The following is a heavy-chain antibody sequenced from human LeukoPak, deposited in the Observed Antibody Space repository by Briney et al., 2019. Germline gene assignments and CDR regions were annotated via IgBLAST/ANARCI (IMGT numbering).Heavy chain of an antibody. D-gene: IGHD5-18*01. V-gene: IGHV1-2*06. CDR1: GYTFTGYY. CDR3: ARFRSGYSYVH. J-gene: IGHJ4*02. Sequence: ASVKVSCMASGYTFTGYYMHWVRQAPGQGLEWMGRINPNSGGTNYAQKFQGRVTMTRDTSISTAYMELSRLRSDDTAVYYCARFRSGYSYVHWGRGTQVTVSS. CDR2: INPNSGGT.